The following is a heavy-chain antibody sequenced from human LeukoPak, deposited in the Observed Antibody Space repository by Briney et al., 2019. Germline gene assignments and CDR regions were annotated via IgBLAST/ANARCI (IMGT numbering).Heavy chain of an antibody. D-gene: IGHD1-26*01. J-gene: IGHJ1*01. CDR1: GGTFSSYG. Sequence: ASVKVYCKASGGTFSSYGISWVRQAPGQGLEWMGGIIPIFGTANYAQKFQGRVTITADESTSTAYMELSSLRSEDTAVYYCARESPIAYGNFQHWGQGTLVTVSS. V-gene: IGHV1-69*13. CDR2: IIPIFGTA. CDR3: ARESPIAYGNFQH.